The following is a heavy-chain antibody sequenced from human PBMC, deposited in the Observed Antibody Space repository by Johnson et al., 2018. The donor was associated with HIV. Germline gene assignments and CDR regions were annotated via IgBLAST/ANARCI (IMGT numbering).Heavy chain of an antibody. CDR1: GFTFSSYA. CDR3: AKPSTESAVDI. Sequence: QVQLVESGGGVVQPGRSLRLSCAASGFTFSSYAMHWVRQAPGKGLEWVAVIWYDGSNKYYADSVKGRFTISRDNSKNTLYLQMNSLRAEDTAVYYCAKPSTESAVDIWGQGTMVTVSS. J-gene: IGHJ3*02. CDR2: IWYDGSNK. D-gene: IGHD1-1*01. V-gene: IGHV3-33*06.